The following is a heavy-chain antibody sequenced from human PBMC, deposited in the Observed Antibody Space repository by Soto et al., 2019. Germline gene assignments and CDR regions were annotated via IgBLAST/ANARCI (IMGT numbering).Heavy chain of an antibody. J-gene: IGHJ4*02. V-gene: IGHV3-74*01. Sequence: GSLRLSCAASGFTFSSYWMHWVRQAPGKGLVWVSRINSDGSSTSYADSVKGRFTISRDNAKNTLYLQMNSLRAEDTAVYYCAREAIFGGPLVDYWGQGTLVTVSS. D-gene: IGHD3-3*01. CDR2: INSDGSST. CDR3: AREAIFGGPLVDY. CDR1: GFTFSSYW.